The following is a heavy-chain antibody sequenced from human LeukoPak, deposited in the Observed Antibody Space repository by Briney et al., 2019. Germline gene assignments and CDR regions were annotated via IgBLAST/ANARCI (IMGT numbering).Heavy chain of an antibody. CDR3: AKPLHYDSSPHGGY. CDR1: GFTFSSYA. J-gene: IGHJ4*02. CDR2: ICGSGGST. V-gene: IGHV3-23*01. Sequence: GGSLRLSCAASGFTFSSYAMSWVRQAPGKGLEWVSAICGSGGSTYYADSVKGRFTISRDNSKNTLYLQMNSLRAEDTAVYYCAKPLHYDSSPHGGYWGQGTLVTVSS. D-gene: IGHD3-22*01.